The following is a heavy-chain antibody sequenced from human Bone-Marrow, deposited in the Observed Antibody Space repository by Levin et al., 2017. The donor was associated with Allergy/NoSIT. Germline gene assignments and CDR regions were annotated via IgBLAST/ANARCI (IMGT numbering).Heavy chain of an antibody. CDR1: GYTFTSYW. CDR2: IDPSDSYT. V-gene: IGHV5-10-1*01. CDR3: ARHDPYSSGWYGYFDY. Sequence: GESLKISCKGSGYTFTSYWISWVRQMPGKGLEWMGRIDPSDSYTIYSPSFQGHVTISADKSVSTAYLQWSSLKASDTAMYYCARHDPYSSGWYGYFDYWGQGTLVTVSS. J-gene: IGHJ4*02. D-gene: IGHD6-19*01.